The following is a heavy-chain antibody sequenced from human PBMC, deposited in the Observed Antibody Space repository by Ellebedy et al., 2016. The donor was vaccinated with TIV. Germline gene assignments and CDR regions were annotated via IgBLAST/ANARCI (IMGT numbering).Heavy chain of an antibody. CDR3: ARADSSGYLFEF. J-gene: IGHJ4*02. D-gene: IGHD3-22*01. CDR1: GASICSGDYY. V-gene: IGHV4-30-4*01. Sequence: SETLSLXCTVSGASICSGDYYWSWIRQAPGKGLDWIGYISYSGRTFYNPSLKNRLTISVDTSKNQFSLNLSSVTAADTAVYYCARADSSGYLFEFWGQGTLVTVSS. CDR2: ISYSGRT.